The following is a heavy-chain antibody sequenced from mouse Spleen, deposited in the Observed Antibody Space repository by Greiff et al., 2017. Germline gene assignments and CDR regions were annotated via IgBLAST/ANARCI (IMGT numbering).Heavy chain of an antibody. V-gene: IGHV1-64*01. CDR3: ARPDYDEYFDV. CDR1: GYTFTSYW. D-gene: IGHD2-4*01. J-gene: IGHJ1*01. Sequence: VQLQQPGAELVKPGASVKLSCKASGYTFTSYWMHWVKQRPGQGLEWIGMIHPNSGSTNYNEKFKSKATLTVDKSSSTAYMQLSSLTSEDSAVYYCARPDYDEYFDVWGAGTTVTVSS. CDR2: IHPNSGST.